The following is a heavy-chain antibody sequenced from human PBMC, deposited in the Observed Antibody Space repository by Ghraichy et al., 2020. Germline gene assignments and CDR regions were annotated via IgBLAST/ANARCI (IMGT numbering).Heavy chain of an antibody. J-gene: IGHJ6*02. CDR3: AREYYYDSSGTRQYYYYGMDV. CDR2: ISSSSYI. CDR1: GFTFSSYS. D-gene: IGHD3-22*01. Sequence: LNISCAASGFTFSSYSMNWVRQAPGKGLEWVSSISSSSYIYYADSVKGRFTISRDNAKNSLYLQMNSLRAEDTAVYYCAREYYYDSSGTRQYYYYGMDVWGQGTTVTVSS. V-gene: IGHV3-21*01.